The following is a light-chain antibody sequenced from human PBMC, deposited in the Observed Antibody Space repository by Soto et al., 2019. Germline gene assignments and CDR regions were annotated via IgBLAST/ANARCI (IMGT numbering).Light chain of an antibody. V-gene: IGKV3-20*01. CDR2: GAS. Sequence: SVLPQSPATLSLSPGERATLSCRASQSVSSNYLAWYQQKPGQAPRLLIYGASSRATGIPDRFSGSGSGTDFTLTISRLEPEDFAVYYCQQSGTFGQGTKVDIK. J-gene: IGKJ1*01. CDR3: QQSGT. CDR1: QSVSSNY.